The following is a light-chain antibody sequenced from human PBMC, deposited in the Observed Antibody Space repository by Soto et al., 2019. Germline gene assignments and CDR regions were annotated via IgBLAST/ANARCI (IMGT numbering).Light chain of an antibody. CDR1: SSDVGTYDY. V-gene: IGLV2-14*01. Sequence: QSALTQPASVSGSPGQSITISCTGTSSDVGTYDYVSWHQQHPGKAPKLIIYDVNNRPSGVSSRFSGSKSVNTASLTISGLQAEDEADYYCCSFSTSGTHVFGTGTKLTVL. CDR3: CSFSTSGTHV. J-gene: IGLJ1*01. CDR2: DVN.